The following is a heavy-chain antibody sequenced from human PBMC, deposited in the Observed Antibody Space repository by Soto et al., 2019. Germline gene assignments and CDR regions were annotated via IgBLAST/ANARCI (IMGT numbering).Heavy chain of an antibody. J-gene: IGHJ4*02. CDR2: IDGDGSRT. CDR3: ARELASSNDY. Sequence: EVQLVESGGGLVQPGGSLRLSCAASGFTFSGYWMHWVRQAPWKGLVWVSRIDGDGSRTNYADSVKGRFTISRDNAKNTLYLQMNSLRAEDTAVYYCARELASSNDYWGQGTLVTVSS. D-gene: IGHD3-3*02. CDR1: GFTFSGYW. V-gene: IGHV3-74*01.